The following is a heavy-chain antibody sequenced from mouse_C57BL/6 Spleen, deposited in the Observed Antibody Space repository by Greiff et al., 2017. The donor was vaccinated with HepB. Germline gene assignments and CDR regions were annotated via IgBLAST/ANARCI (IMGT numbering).Heavy chain of an antibody. D-gene: IGHD1-1*01. J-gene: IGHJ2*01. Sequence: QVQLQQSGAELVKPGASVKISCKASGYAFSSYWMNWVKQRPGKGLEWIGQIYPGDGDTNYNGKFKGKATLTADKSSSTAYMQLSSLTSEDSAVYCCARRGTTVVAPFDYWGQGTTLTVSS. CDR1: GYAFSSYW. CDR3: ARRGTTVVAPFDY. V-gene: IGHV1-80*01. CDR2: IYPGDGDT.